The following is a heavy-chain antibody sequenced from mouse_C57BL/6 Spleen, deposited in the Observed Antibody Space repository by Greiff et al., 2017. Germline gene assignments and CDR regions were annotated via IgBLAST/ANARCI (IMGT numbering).Heavy chain of an antibody. CDR2: IYPSDSET. Sequence: QVQLQQPGAELVRPGSSVKLSCKASGYTFTSYWMDWVKQRPGQGLEWIGNIYPSDSETHYNQKFKDKATLTVDKSSSTAYMQLSSLTSEDSAVYYCAREIYDGYYREFAYWGQGTLVTVSA. J-gene: IGHJ3*01. D-gene: IGHD2-3*01. CDR1: GYTFTSYW. V-gene: IGHV1-61*01. CDR3: AREIYDGYYREFAY.